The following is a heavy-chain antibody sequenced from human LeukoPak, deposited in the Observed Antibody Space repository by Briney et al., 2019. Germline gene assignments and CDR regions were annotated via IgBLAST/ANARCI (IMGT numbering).Heavy chain of an antibody. J-gene: IGHJ4*02. CDR3: ARRIAEYTDY. CDR2: IYYSGST. D-gene: IGHD6-6*01. CDR1: GGSISSSSYY. Sequence: SETLSLTCTVSGGSISSSSYYWGWIRQPPGKGLEWIGSIYYSGSTYYNPSLKSRVTISVDTSKNQFSLKLSSVTAADTAVYYCARRIAEYTDYWGQGTLVTVSS. V-gene: IGHV4-39*01.